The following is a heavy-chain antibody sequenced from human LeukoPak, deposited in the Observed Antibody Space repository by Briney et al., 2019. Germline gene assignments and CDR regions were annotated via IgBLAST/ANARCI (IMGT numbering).Heavy chain of an antibody. CDR3: AREGYCSGGSCYEFDY. CDR1: GYTFTGYY. CDR2: INPNSGGT. J-gene: IGHJ4*02. D-gene: IGHD2-15*01. Sequence: ASVKVSCKASGYTFTGYYMHWVRQAPGQGLEWMGWINPNSGGTNYAQKFQGRVTMTRDTSISTAYMELSRLRSDDTAVYYCAREGYCSGGSCYEFDYWGQGTLVTVS. V-gene: IGHV1-2*02.